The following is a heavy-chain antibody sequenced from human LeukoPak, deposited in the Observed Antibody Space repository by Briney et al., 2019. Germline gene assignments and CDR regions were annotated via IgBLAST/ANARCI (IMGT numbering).Heavy chain of an antibody. D-gene: IGHD6-13*01. V-gene: IGHV2-5*01. CDR1: GFSLSTSGVG. CDR3: ARAYSSSWIFDY. CDR2: IYWNDDK. J-gene: IGHJ4*02. Sequence: SGPTLVKPTQTLTLTCTSSGFSLSTSGVGVGWIRQPPGKALEWLALIYWNDDKRYSPSLKSRLTITKDTPKNQVVLTMTNMDPVDTATYYCARAYSSSWIFDYWGQGTLVTVSS.